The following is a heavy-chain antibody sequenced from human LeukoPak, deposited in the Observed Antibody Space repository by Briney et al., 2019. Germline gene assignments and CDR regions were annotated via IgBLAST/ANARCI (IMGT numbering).Heavy chain of an antibody. Sequence: GGSLRLSCAASGFIFSSYDIHWVRQAPGKGLEWVAFIQSDGNNKYYADSVKGRFTISRDNSKNTLYLQMNSLRAEDAAVYYCAKNVSRVYWGQGTLVTVSS. CDR3: AKNVSRVY. CDR2: IQSDGNNK. V-gene: IGHV3-30*02. D-gene: IGHD3-10*02. J-gene: IGHJ4*02. CDR1: GFIFSSYD.